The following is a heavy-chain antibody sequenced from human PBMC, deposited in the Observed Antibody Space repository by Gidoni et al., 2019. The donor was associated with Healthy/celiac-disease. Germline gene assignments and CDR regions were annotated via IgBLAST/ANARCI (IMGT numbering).Heavy chain of an antibody. CDR2: INHSGST. V-gene: IGHV4-34*01. J-gene: IGHJ6*02. Sequence: QVQLQQWGAGLLKPSETLSLTCAVYGGSFSGYYWSWIRQPPGKGLEWIGEINHSGSTNYNPSLKSRVTISVDTSKNQFSLKLSSVTAADTAVYYCARGRLAGYGLPLGYYYYGMDVWGQGTTVTVSS. CDR3: ARGRLAGYGLPLGYYYYGMDV. CDR1: GGSFSGYY. D-gene: IGHD5-18*01.